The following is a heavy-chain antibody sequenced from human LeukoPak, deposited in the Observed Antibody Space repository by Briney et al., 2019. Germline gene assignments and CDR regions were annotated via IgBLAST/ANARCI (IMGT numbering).Heavy chain of an antibody. J-gene: IGHJ4*02. CDR3: ARGTYYDFLSVYTTPDY. Sequence: ASVKVSCKASGYTFTSYYMHWVRQAPGQGVEWMGIINPSGGSTSYAQKFQGRVTMTRETDRRKVYMEVSRLRYEGTAVYYCARGTYYDFLSVYTTPDYWGQGTLVTVSS. D-gene: IGHD3-3*01. V-gene: IGHV1-46*03. CDR1: GYTFTSYY. CDR2: INPSGGST.